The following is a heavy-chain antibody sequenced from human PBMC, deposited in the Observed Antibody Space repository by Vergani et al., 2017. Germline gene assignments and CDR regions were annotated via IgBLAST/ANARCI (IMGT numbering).Heavy chain of an antibody. D-gene: IGHD4-23*01. CDR2: IKQDGSEK. Sequence: VQLVESGGGLVKPGGSLRLSCAASGFTFSDYYMSWIRQAPGKGLEWVANIKQDGSEKYYVDSVKGRFTISRDNAKNSLYLQMNSLRAEDTAVYYCARESVAFDYWGQGTLVTVSS. J-gene: IGHJ4*02. CDR1: GFTFSDYY. CDR3: ARESVAFDY. V-gene: IGHV3-7*01.